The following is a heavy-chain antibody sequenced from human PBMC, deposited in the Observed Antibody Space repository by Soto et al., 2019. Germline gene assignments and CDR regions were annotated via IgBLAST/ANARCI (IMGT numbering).Heavy chain of an antibody. Sequence: GGSLRLSCAASGFTLSSYGMHWVRQAPGKGLEWVGVIWYNGSDKKYADSVKGRFTISRDNSKNTLYLQMNSLRAEDTAVYYCARDLGLLRFLERGYGMDVWGQGTTVTVSS. V-gene: IGHV3-33*01. CDR2: IWYNGSDK. D-gene: IGHD3-3*01. CDR3: ARDLGLLRFLERGYGMDV. CDR1: GFTLSSYG. J-gene: IGHJ6*02.